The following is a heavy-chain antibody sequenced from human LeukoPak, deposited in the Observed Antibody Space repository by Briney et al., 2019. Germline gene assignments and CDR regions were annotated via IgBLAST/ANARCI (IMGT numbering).Heavy chain of an antibody. CDR3: AKVPSKMTTRTFDS. D-gene: IGHD5-24*01. V-gene: IGHV3-30*18. Sequence: GRSLRLSCAASGFTFSSYGMHWVRQAPGKGPEWVSVISYDGSTKYYADSVQGRFTISRDNSKNTLYLQMSSLRAEDTAVYYCAKVPSKMTTRTFDSWGRGTLVTVSS. J-gene: IGHJ4*02. CDR2: ISYDGSTK. CDR1: GFTFSSYG.